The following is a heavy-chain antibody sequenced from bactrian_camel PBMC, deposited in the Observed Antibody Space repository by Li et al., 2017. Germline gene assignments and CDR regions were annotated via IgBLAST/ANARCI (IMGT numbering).Heavy chain of an antibody. J-gene: IGHJ4*01. Sequence: QLVESGGGLVQPGESLRLSCAASGFSFSTHAMNWVRLAPGKGLEWVSGINGGGARTYYADSVKGRFTISEDNAKNTLYLQMNSLAPEDSAMYYCAAGTKCGMVASRGYFYWGQGTQVTVS. V-gene: IGHV3S31*01. CDR3: AAGTKCGMVASRGYFY. D-gene: IGHD2*01. CDR2: INGGGART. CDR1: GFSFSTHA.